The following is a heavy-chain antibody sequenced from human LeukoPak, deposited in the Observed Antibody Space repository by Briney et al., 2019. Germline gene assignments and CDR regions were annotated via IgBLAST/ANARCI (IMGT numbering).Heavy chain of an antibody. Sequence: GGSLRLSCVASGLNFDDSAMHWVRQAPGKGLEWVSLISADGGSTFSADSVKGRFSISRDNSKNSLYLQMNSLRAEDTAVYFCARASTTVPNLLDNWGQGTLVTVSS. D-gene: IGHD4-17*01. CDR2: ISADGGST. CDR1: GLNFDDSA. V-gene: IGHV3-43*02. CDR3: ARASTTVPNLLDN. J-gene: IGHJ4*02.